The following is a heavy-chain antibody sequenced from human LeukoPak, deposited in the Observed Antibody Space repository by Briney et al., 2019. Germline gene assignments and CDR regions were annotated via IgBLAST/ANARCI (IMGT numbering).Heavy chain of an antibody. V-gene: IGHV1-2*06. CDR2: IKSNSGGT. CDR3: ARGGSGSGYLYYFDY. Sequence: ASMKVSCKASGYSFSDYSMHWVRQAPGQGLEWMGRIKSNSGGTSYPQNFQGRVTMTRDTSINTAYMELSGLTFGDTAVYYCARGGSGSGYLYYFDYWGQGTLVSVSS. J-gene: IGHJ4*02. D-gene: IGHD3-10*01. CDR1: GYSFSDYS.